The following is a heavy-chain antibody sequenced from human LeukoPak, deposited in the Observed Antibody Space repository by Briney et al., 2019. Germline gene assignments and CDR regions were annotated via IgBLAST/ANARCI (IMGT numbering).Heavy chain of an antibody. CDR1: GGSFSGYY. J-gene: IGHJ4*02. CDR2: INHSGST. Sequence: SETLSLTCAVYGGSFSGYYWSWIRQPPGKGLEWIGEINHSGSTNYNPSLKSRVTISADTSKNQFSLKLSSVTAADTAVYYCARDCGYYDFWSGYSYYFDYWGQGTLVTVSS. V-gene: IGHV4-34*01. D-gene: IGHD3-3*01. CDR3: ARDCGYYDFWSGYSYYFDY.